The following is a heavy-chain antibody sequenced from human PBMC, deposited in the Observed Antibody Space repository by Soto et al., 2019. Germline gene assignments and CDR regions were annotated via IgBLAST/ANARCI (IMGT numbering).Heavy chain of an antibody. CDR1: GGSISSSY. D-gene: IGHD3-9*01. CDR2: IYHSGST. V-gene: IGHV4-59*12. CDR3: ARGAYDILTGYDREHCFDP. Sequence: SETLYLTCTFSGGSISSSYCTWTRQPPGKGLEWIGEIYHSGSTNYNPSLKSRVTISVDKSKNQFSLKLSSVTAADTAVYYCARGAYDILTGYDREHCFDPWGQGTLVTVS. J-gene: IGHJ5*02.